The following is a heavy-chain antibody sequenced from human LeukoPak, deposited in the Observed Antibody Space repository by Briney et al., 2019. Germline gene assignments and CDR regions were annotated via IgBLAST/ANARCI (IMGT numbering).Heavy chain of an antibody. D-gene: IGHD2-2*02. J-gene: IGHJ4*02. Sequence: SETLSLTCAVYGGSFSGYYWSWIRQPPGKWLEWIGEINHSGSTNYNPSLKSRVTISVDTSKNQFSLKLSSVTAANTAVYYCATRVVQAAIDYWGQGTLVTVSS. CDR2: INHSGST. CDR1: GGSFSGYY. V-gene: IGHV4-34*01. CDR3: ATRVVQAAIDY.